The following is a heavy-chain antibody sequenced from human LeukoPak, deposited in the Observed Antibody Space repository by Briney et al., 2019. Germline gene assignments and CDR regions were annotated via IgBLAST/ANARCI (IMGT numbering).Heavy chain of an antibody. CDR1: GGSISSGDYY. J-gene: IGHJ4*02. Sequence: SETLSLTCTVSGGSISSGDYYWSWIREPPGKGLEWIGYIYYSGSTYYNPSLKSRVTISVDTSKNQFSLKLSSVTAADTAVYYSARLGSSLRWELLEGYFDYWGQGTLVTVSS. CDR2: IYYSGST. CDR3: ARLGSSLRWELLEGYFDY. V-gene: IGHV4-30-4*01. D-gene: IGHD1-26*01.